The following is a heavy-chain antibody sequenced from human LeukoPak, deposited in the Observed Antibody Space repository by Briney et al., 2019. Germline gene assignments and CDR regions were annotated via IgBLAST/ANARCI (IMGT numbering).Heavy chain of an antibody. CDR2: IYYSGSS. D-gene: IGHD2/OR15-2a*01. CDR1: GGSASSGSYY. Sequence: SETLSLTCTVSGGSASSGSYYWSWIRQPPGKGLEWIGYIYYSGSSNYNPSLKSRVTISIDTSKNQFSMWLSSVTAADTAVYYCATVVRSWDYFDYWGQGTLVTVSS. CDR3: ATVVRSWDYFDY. V-gene: IGHV4-61*01. J-gene: IGHJ4*02.